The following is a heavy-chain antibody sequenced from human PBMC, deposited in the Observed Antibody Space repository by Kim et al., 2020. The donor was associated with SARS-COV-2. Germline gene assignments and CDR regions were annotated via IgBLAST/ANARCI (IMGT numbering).Heavy chain of an antibody. D-gene: IGHD4-17*01. CDR3: AHVDYGDYSFY. J-gene: IGHJ4*02. V-gene: IGHV3-23*01. CDR1: GFTFSSYA. CDR2: ISGSGGST. Sequence: GGSLRLSCAASGFTFSSYAMSWVRQAPGKGLEWVSAISGSGGSTYYADSVKGRFSISRDNSKNTLYLQMNSLRAEDTAVYYCAHVDYGDYSFYWGQGTLVTVSS.